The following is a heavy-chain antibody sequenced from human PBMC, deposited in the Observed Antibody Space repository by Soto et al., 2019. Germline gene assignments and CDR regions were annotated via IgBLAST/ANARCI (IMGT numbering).Heavy chain of an antibody. CDR1: GFTFSGFTFSSYA. CDR3: AKGGRTPREHFMDV. V-gene: IGHV3-23*01. D-gene: IGHD1-1*01. CDR2: ISGTGVST. J-gene: IGHJ6*02. Sequence: GGSLRLSCAASGFTFSGFTFSSYAMTWVRQAPGKGLEWVSTISGTGVSTYYADSVKGRFAISRDNSKDTLYLRMNSLRAEDTAVYYCAKGGRTPREHFMDVWGQGTTVTVSS.